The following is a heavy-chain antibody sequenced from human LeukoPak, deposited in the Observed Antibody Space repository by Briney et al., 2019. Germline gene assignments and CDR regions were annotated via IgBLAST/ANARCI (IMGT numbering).Heavy chain of an antibody. CDR2: ISAYEGNT. CDR3: ARTLGGMTVERATGLYL. Sequence: ASVTVSFTSSGYTFSTHGVTWVRQAHGQGLEWMGWISAYEGNTNYGQKFQDRVTMTTHTSTSTAYMELRSLTSVDTAVYYCARTLGGMTVERATGLYLWGRGTLVTVSS. V-gene: IGHV1-18*01. D-gene: IGHD5-24*01. CDR1: GYTFSTHG. J-gene: IGHJ2*01.